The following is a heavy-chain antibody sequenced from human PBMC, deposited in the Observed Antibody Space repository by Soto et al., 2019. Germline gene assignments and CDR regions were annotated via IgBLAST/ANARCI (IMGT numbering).Heavy chain of an antibody. CDR3: AKDMGEGDTAMAYYGMDV. J-gene: IGHJ6*02. V-gene: IGHV3-30*18. D-gene: IGHD5-18*01. CDR2: ISYDGSNK. Sequence: GGSLRLSCAASGFTFSSYGMHWVRQAPGKGLEWVAVISYDGSNKYYADSVKGRFTISRDNSKNTLYLQMNSLRAEDTAVYYCAKDMGEGDTAMAYYGMDVWGQGTTVTVSS. CDR1: GFTFSSYG.